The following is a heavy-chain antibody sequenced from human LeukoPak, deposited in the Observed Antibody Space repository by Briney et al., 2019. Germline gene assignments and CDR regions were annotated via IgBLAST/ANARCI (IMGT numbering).Heavy chain of an antibody. D-gene: IGHD2-2*01. CDR1: GFTFSSYE. V-gene: IGHV3-48*03. CDR3: ASRRSTLSCSSTSCSLGY. CDR2: ISSSGSTI. J-gene: IGHJ4*02. Sequence: GGSLRLSCAASGFTFSSYEMNWVRQAPGKGLEWVSYISSSGSTIYYADSVKGRFTISRDNAKNSLYLQMNSLRAEDTAVYYCASRRSTLSCSSTSCSLGYWGQGTQVTVS.